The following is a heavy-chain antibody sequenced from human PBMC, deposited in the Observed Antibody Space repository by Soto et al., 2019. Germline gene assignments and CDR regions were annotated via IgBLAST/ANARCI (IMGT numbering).Heavy chain of an antibody. D-gene: IGHD6-13*01. CDR1: GFTFSSYG. Sequence: QVQLVESGGGVVQPGRSLRLSCAASGFTFSSYGMHWVRQAPGKGLEWVAVIWYDGSNKYYADSVKGRFTISRDNSKNTLYLQMNSLRAEDTAVYYCARGLYSSSDFDYWGQGTLVTVSS. J-gene: IGHJ4*02. CDR3: ARGLYSSSDFDY. CDR2: IWYDGSNK. V-gene: IGHV3-33*01.